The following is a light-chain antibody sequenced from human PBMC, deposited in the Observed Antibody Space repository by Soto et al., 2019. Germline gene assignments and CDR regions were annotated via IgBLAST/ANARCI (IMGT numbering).Light chain of an antibody. CDR1: SSDVGGYNY. CDR3: CSYAGSNTFVYV. CDR2: DVS. J-gene: IGLJ1*01. V-gene: IGLV2-11*01. Sequence: QSALTQPRSVSGSPGQSVAISCTGTSSDVGGYNYVSWYQQHPDKAPKLMIYDVSKRPSGVPDRFSGSKSGNTASLTISGLQAEDEADYYCCSYAGSNTFVYVFGTGTKVTV.